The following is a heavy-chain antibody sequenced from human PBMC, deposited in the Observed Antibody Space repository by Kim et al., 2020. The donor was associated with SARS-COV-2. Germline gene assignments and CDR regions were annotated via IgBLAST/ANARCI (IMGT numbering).Heavy chain of an antibody. J-gene: IGHJ3*02. V-gene: IGHV4-31*01. CDR3: ARAPLTMIVVVNAFDI. Sequence: PSLKRPVTISVDTSKNQFSLKLSSVPAADTAVYYCARAPLTMIVVVNAFDIWGQGTMVTVSS. D-gene: IGHD3-22*01.